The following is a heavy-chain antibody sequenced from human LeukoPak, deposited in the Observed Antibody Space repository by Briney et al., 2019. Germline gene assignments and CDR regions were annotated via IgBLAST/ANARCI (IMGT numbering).Heavy chain of an antibody. D-gene: IGHD4-17*01. J-gene: IGHJ3*02. CDR2: IYHSGST. CDR3: ARDQGGGGYGDHVDAFDI. V-gene: IGHV4-30-2*01. CDR1: GGSISSGGYS. Sequence: PSETLSLTCAVSGGSISSGGYSWSWIRQPPGKGLEWIGYIYHSGSTYYNPSLKSRVTISVDRSKNQFSLKLSSVTAADTAVYYCARDQGGGGYGDHVDAFDIWGQGTMVTVSS.